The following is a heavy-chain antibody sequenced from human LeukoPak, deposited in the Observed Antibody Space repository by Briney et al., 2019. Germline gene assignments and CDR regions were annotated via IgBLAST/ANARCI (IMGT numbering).Heavy chain of an antibody. V-gene: IGHV3-21*01. CDR2: ISSSSSYI. CDR3: ARVSSGWQTFDY. J-gene: IGHJ4*02. Sequence: GGSLRLSCAASGFTFSSYSMNWVRQAPGKGLEWVSSISSSSSYIYYADSVKGRFTISRDNAKNSLYLQMNSLRAEDTAVYYCARVSSGWQTFDYWGQGILVTVSS. CDR1: GFTFSSYS. D-gene: IGHD6-19*01.